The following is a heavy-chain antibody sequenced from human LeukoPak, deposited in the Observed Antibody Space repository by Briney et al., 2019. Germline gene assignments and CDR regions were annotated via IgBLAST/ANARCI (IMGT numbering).Heavy chain of an antibody. Sequence: GESLKISCKGYGYNFTSYWIGWVRQMPGKGLEWMGIIYPGDSDTRYSPSFQGQVTISADKSISTAYLQWSSLKASDTAMYYCARQYSSSSGNNWFDPWGQGTLVTVSS. D-gene: IGHD6-6*01. J-gene: IGHJ5*02. CDR3: ARQYSSSSGNNWFDP. CDR1: GYNFTSYW. V-gene: IGHV5-51*01. CDR2: IYPGDSDT.